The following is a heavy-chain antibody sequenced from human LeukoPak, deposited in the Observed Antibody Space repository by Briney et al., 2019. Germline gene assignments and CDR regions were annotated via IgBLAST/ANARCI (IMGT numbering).Heavy chain of an antibody. CDR1: GYILTELF. J-gene: IGHJ4*02. CDR3: GAGMGVKDY. CDR2: FYTEDGET. V-gene: IGHV1-24*01. Sequence: ASVKVSCKVSGYILTELFLYWVRQAPGKGLEGVGGFYTEDGETIYVQKFQGRVIMTEDTSTDTADMELSSLRTEDTAVYYCGAGMGVKDYWGQGTLVTVS. D-gene: IGHD6-19*01.